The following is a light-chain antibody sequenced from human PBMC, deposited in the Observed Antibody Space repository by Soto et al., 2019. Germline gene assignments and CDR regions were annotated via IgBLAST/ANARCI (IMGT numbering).Light chain of an antibody. CDR2: GAS. CDR3: QHYVGSPPYT. CDR1: QSVTSSY. J-gene: IGKJ2*01. Sequence: EIVLTQSPGTLSLSPGERGSLSCRASQSVTSSYLAWYQQKLGQAPRLLIYGASRRATGIPDRFSGSGSGTVFTLTISGVETEDFAVYYCQHYVGSPPYTFGQGTKLEIK. V-gene: IGKV3-20*01.